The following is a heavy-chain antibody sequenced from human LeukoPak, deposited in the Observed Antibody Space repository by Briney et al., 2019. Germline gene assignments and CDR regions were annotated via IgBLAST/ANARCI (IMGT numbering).Heavy chain of an antibody. J-gene: IGHJ4*02. CDR3: ARTGTRGPAVAASYYFDY. CDR2: ISYDGSNK. D-gene: IGHD6-19*01. Sequence: GGSVRLSCAASGFTFSSYAMHWVRQAPGKGLEWVAVISYDGSNKYYADSVKGRFTISRDNSKNTLYLQMNSLRAEDTAVYYCARTGTRGPAVAASYYFDYWGQGTLVTVSS. V-gene: IGHV3-30-3*01. CDR1: GFTFSSYA.